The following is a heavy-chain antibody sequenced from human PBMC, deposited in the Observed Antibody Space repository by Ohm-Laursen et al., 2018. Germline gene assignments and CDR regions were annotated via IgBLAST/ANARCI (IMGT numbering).Heavy chain of an antibody. J-gene: IGHJ4*02. CDR1: GFTFSTYW. CDR3: AKHRSATWVHKRFDY. Sequence: SLRLSCTASGFTFSTYWMTWVRQAPGKGLEWVSSINDSGGDTYYADSVKGRFTISRDNSKNTLYLQMNSLRADDTAVYYCAKHRSATWVHKRFDYWGQGTPVTVSS. D-gene: IGHD5-12*01. V-gene: IGHV3-23*01. CDR2: INDSGGDT.